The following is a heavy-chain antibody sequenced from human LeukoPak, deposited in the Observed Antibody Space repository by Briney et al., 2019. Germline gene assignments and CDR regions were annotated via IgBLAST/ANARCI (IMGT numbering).Heavy chain of an antibody. D-gene: IGHD2-2*01. J-gene: IGHJ6*03. V-gene: IGHV4-59*08. CDR3: ARTIVVTYSGFYYYYMDV. CDR2: IYYSGST. Sequence: SETLSLTCTVSGGSISAYYWSWIRQPPGKGLEWIGYIYYSGSTSYNPSLKSRVTISVDTSKTQFSLNLSSVTAADTAVYYCARTIVVTYSGFYYYYMDVWGKGTTVTVSS. CDR1: GGSISAYY.